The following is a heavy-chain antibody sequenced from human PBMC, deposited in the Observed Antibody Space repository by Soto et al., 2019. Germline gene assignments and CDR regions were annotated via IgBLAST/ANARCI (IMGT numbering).Heavy chain of an antibody. D-gene: IGHD5-12*01. V-gene: IGHV3-23*01. CDR2: ISVTGGST. CDR3: AKPVSSGYDVDY. CDR1: GFTFSSYA. Sequence: EVQLLESGGGLVQPGESLRLSCAASGFTFSSYAMSWVRQAPGKGLEWVSGISVTGGSTYYADSVKGRFTIYRDNCKNFLFLQMNSLGADDTAVYYCAKPVSSGYDVDYWGQGTLVTVSS. J-gene: IGHJ4*02.